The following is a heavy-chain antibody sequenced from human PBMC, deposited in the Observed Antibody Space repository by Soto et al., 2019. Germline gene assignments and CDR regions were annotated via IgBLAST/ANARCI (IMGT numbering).Heavy chain of an antibody. V-gene: IGHV1-69*01. CDR1: GGTFSSYA. D-gene: IGHD3-22*01. CDR2: IIPIFGTA. Sequence: QVQLVQSGAEVEKPGSSVKVSCKASGGTFSSYAISWVRQAPGQGLEWMGGIIPIFGTANYAQKFQGRVTITADESTSTAYMELSSLRSEDTAVYYCARGVAVTMIVDLDAFDIWGQGTMVTVSS. CDR3: ARGVAVTMIVDLDAFDI. J-gene: IGHJ3*02.